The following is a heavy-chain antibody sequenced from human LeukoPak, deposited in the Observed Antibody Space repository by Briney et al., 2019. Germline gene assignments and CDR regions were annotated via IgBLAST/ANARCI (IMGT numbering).Heavy chain of an antibody. V-gene: IGHV3-21*01. CDR1: GFTFSSYS. Sequence: GGSLRLSCAASGFTFSSYSMNWVRQAPGKGLEWVSSISSSSSYIYYADSVKGRFTISRDNAKNSLYLQMNSLRAEDPAVYYCARDGYSSGWPLFDYWGQGTLVTVSS. J-gene: IGHJ4*02. CDR3: ARDGYSSGWPLFDY. CDR2: ISSSSSYI. D-gene: IGHD6-19*01.